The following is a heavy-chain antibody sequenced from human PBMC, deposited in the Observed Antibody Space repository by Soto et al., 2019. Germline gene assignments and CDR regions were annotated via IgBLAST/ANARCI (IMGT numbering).Heavy chain of an antibody. J-gene: IGHJ4*02. V-gene: IGHV1-69*02. CDR2: IIPILGIA. Sequence: QVQLVQSGAEVQKPGSSVKVSCKASGGTFSSYTISWVRHAPGQGLEWMGRIIPILGIANYAKKFQSRVTNTAEKSTNTAYMELSSLRSEDTAVYYCAMDGCSAAASKVWGQGTLVTVSS. CDR3: AMDGCSAAASKV. CDR1: GGTFSSYT. D-gene: IGHD6-13*01.